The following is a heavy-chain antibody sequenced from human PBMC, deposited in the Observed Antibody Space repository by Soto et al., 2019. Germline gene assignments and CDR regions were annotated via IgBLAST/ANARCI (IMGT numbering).Heavy chain of an antibody. D-gene: IGHD5-18*01. V-gene: IGHV4-61*01. CDR3: ARVSWIQLWDYFDY. J-gene: IGHJ4*02. CDR2: IYYSGST. Sequence: SETLSLTCTVSGGSVSSGSYYWSWIRQPPGKGLEWIGYIYYSGSTNYNPSLKSRVTISVDTSKNQFSLKLSSVTAADTAVYYCARVSWIQLWDYFDYLGQGTLATVSS. CDR1: GGSVSSGSYY.